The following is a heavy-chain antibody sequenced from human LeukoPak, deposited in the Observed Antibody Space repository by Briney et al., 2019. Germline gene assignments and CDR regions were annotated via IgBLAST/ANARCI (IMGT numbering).Heavy chain of an antibody. J-gene: IGHJ4*02. Sequence: GGSLRLSCAASGFTFSSSAMNWVRQAPGKGLEWVSSINNVGSHIYYADSVKGRFTISRDNAKNSLYLQMNSLRAEDTAVYYCARERDSSGYYLDYWGQGTLVTVSS. D-gene: IGHD3-22*01. CDR1: GFTFSSSA. CDR3: ARERDSSGYYLDY. CDR2: INNVGSHI. V-gene: IGHV3-21*01.